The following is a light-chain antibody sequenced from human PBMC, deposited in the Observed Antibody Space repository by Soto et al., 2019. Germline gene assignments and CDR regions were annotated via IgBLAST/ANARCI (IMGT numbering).Light chain of an antibody. J-gene: IGKJ5*01. CDR3: QQYGSSIT. V-gene: IGKV3-20*01. CDR1: QSVSSSY. CDR2: AAS. Sequence: EIVLTQSPGTLSLSPGERATLSCRASQSVSSSYLAWYQQKPGQAPRVLIYAASSRATGIPDRFSGSGSGTNFTLTISRLKPEDFAVYYCQQYGSSITFGQGTRLEIK.